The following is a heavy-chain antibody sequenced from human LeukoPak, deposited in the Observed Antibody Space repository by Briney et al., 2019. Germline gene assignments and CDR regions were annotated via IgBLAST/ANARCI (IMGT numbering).Heavy chain of an antibody. CDR2: IYSGGST. CDR3: ARFRVPSIAAADYGMDV. V-gene: IGHV3-53*01. Sequence: GGSLRLSCAASGFTVSSNYMSWVRQAPGKGLEWVSVIYSGGSTYYADSVKGRFTISRDNSKNTLYLQMNSLRAEDTAVYYCARFRVPSIAAADYGMDVWGQGTTVTVSS. CDR1: GFTVSSNY. J-gene: IGHJ6*02. D-gene: IGHD6-13*01.